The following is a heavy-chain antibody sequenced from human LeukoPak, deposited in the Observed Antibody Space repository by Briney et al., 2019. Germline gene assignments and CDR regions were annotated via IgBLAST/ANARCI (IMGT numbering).Heavy chain of an antibody. CDR2: ISSSSSYI. CDR1: GFTFSSYS. Sequence: GGSLRLSCAASGFTFSSYSMNWVRQAPGKGLEWVSSISSSSSYIYYADSVKGRFTISRDNAKNSLYLQMNSLRAEDTAVYYCARKSSPEDAFDIGGQGTMVTVSS. CDR3: ARKSSPEDAFDI. J-gene: IGHJ3*02. V-gene: IGHV3-21*01.